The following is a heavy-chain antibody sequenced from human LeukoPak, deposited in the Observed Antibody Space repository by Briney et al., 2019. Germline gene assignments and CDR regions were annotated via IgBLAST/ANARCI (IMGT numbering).Heavy chain of an antibody. CDR1: GFTVSGTH. CDR2: MYAGGTT. J-gene: IGHJ5*01. V-gene: IGHV3-53*01. Sequence: GGSLRLSCSASGFTVSGTHMSWVRQAPGKGLEWVSAMYAGGTTYYADPVTGRFTVSRDTSRNTLFLHMNSLRAEDTAVYYCAKDEATSGGGLASWGQGTLVIVSS. CDR3: AKDEATSGGGLAS. D-gene: IGHD3-16*01.